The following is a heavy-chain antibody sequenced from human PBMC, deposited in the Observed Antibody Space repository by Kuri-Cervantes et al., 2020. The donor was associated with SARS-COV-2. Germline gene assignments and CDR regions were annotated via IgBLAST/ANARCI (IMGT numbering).Heavy chain of an antibody. CDR3: ARNLRGVLWTFDY. D-gene: IGHD3-10*01. Sequence: LSLTCAASGFTFSSYGMHWVRQAPGKRLEWVAVISYDGSNKYYADSVKGRFTISRDNSKNTLYLQMNSLRAEDTAVYYCARNLRGVLWTFDYWGQGTLVTVSS. CDR1: GFTFSSYG. V-gene: IGHV3-30*03. J-gene: IGHJ4*02. CDR2: ISYDGSNK.